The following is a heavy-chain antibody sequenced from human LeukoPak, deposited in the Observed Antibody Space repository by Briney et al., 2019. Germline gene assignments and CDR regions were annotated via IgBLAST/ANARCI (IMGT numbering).Heavy chain of an antibody. V-gene: IGHV4-39*07. CDR1: GGSISSGGYY. CDR3: ARGKSPGY. J-gene: IGHJ4*02. CDR2: IDHSGST. Sequence: ASETLSLTCTVSGGSISSGGYYWSWIRQPPGKGLEWIGEIDHSGSTNYNPSLKSRVTISADTSKNQFSLKLSSVTAADTAVYYCARGKSPGYWGQGTLVTVSS.